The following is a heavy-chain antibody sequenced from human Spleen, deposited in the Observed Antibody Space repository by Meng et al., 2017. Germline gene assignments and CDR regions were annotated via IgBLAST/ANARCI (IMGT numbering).Heavy chain of an antibody. CDR1: GFTFSSYS. CDR3: ARDPFTVTSLSRQFDY. Sequence: GESLKISCAASGFTFSSYSMNWVRQAPGKGLEWVSSISSSSSYIYYADSVKGRFTISRDNAKSSLYLQMNSLRAEDTAVYYCARDPFTVTSLSRQFDYWGQGTLVTVSS. CDR2: ISSSSSYI. V-gene: IGHV3-21*01. J-gene: IGHJ4*02. D-gene: IGHD4-11*01.